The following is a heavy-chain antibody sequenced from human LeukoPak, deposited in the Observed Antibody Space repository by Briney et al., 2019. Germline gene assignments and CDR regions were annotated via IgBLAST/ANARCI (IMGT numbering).Heavy chain of an antibody. CDR3: ARAGSEYSSGWREISYYFDY. D-gene: IGHD6-19*01. Sequence: GASVKVSCKASGGTFSSYAISWVRQAPGQGLEWMGGIIPIFGTANYAQKFQGRVTITADESTSTAYMELSSLRSEDTAVYYCARAGSEYSSGWREISYYFDYWGQGTLVTVSS. CDR1: GGTFSSYA. V-gene: IGHV1-69*13. CDR2: IIPIFGTA. J-gene: IGHJ4*02.